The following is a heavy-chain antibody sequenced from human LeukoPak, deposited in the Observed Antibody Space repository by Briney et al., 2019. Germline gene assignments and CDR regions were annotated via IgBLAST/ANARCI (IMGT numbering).Heavy chain of an antibody. CDR1: GFTFSSYS. J-gene: IGHJ4*02. CDR2: IRYDGSNK. CDR3: AKDRGIVGATTYYFDY. V-gene: IGHV3-30*02. Sequence: GGSLRLSCAASGFTFSSYSMNWVRQAPGKGLEWVAFIRYDGSNKYYADSVKGRFTISRDNSKNTLYLQMNSLRAEDTAVYYCAKDRGIVGATTYYFDYWGQGTLVTVSS. D-gene: IGHD1-26*01.